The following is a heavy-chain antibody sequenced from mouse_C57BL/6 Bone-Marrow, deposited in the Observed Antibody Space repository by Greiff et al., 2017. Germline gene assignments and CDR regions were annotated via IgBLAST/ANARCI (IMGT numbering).Heavy chain of an antibody. V-gene: IGHV1-61*01. J-gene: IGHJ2*01. CDR3: ARTGKGED. CDR2: IYTSDSET. CDR1: GYTFTSYW. D-gene: IGHD4-1*01. Sequence: VQLQQPGAELVRPGSSVKLSCKASGYTFTSYWMDWVKQRPGQGLEWIGNIYTSDSETHYNQKFKDKATLTVDKSSSTAYMQLSILTSEDSAVYYCARTGKGEDWGQGTTLTVSS.